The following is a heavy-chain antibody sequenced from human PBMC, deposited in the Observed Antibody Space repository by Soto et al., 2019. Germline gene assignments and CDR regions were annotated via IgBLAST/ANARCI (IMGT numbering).Heavy chain of an antibody. CDR1: GYTFTRYG. CDR3: AKNGQPPYYYYGLDV. J-gene: IGHJ6*02. D-gene: IGHD2-8*01. CDR2: ISGYNGDT. V-gene: IGHV1-18*01. Sequence: QGQLVQSEAEVKKPGASVKVSCKASGYTFTRYGISWVRQAPGQGLEWMGWISGYNGDTNYAQEFQGRVIMTIDTSTGTAFMELRSLTSDDTAVYYCAKNGQPPYYYYGLDVWGQGTTVTVSS.